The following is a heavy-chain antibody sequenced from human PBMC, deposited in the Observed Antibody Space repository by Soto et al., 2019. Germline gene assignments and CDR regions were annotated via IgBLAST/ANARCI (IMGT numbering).Heavy chain of an antibody. V-gene: IGHV3-73*02. CDR1: GFTFSGSA. J-gene: IGHJ6*02. CDR2: IRRRANNYAT. Sequence: EVHLVESGGGLVQPGGSLKLSCAASGFTFSGSAIHWVRQASGKGLAWVGRIRRRANNYATSSAASVTGRFKFSRDDSKNTAYLQMSTLKTEDTAVYDCNRGKGAPIGDYYDHGMDVWCQGTTVTVSS. CDR3: NRGKGAPIGDYYDHGMDV. D-gene: IGHD2-2*02.